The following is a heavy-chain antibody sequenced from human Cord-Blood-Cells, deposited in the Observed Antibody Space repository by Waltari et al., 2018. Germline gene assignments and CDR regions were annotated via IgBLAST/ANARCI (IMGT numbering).Heavy chain of an antibody. D-gene: IGHD6-13*01. V-gene: IGHV4-34*01. CDR3: ARGPLLDGIAAAGHDAFDI. J-gene: IGHJ3*02. CDR1: GGSFSGYY. Sequence: QVQLQQWGAGLLKPSENLSLTCAVYGGSFSGYYWSWIRQPPGKGLEWIGEINHRGSANYNPSLKSRVTISVDTAKNQFSLKLSSVTAADTAVYYCARGPLLDGIAAAGHDAFDIWGQGTMVTVSS. CDR2: INHRGSA.